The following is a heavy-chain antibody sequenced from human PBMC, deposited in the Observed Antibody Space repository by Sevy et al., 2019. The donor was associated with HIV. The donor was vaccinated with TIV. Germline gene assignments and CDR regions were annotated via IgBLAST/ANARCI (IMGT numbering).Heavy chain of an antibody. CDR1: GFTFSNAW. J-gene: IGHJ6*03. CDR3: TTDWEQQLTPYYYMDV. D-gene: IGHD6-13*01. Sequence: GGSLRLSCAASGFTFSNAWMSWVRQAPGKGLEWVGRIKSKTDGGTTDYAAPVKGRFTISRDDSKNTLYLQMNILKTEDTAVYYCTTDWEQQLTPYYYMDVWGKGTTVTVSS. CDR2: IKSKTDGGTT. V-gene: IGHV3-15*01.